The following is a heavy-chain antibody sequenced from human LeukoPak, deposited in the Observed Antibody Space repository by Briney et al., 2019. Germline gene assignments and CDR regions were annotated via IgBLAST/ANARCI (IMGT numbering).Heavy chain of an antibody. D-gene: IGHD2-15*01. CDR2: INSDGSST. J-gene: IGHJ5*02. CDR1: GFTFSSYW. CDR3: ARAGYCSGGSCYSYFDP. V-gene: IGHV3-74*01. Sequence: PGGSLRLSCAASGFTFSSYWMHWVRQAPGKGLVWVSRINSDGSSTSYADSVKGRFTISRDNAKNTLYLQMNSLRVEDTAVYYCARAGYCSGGSCYSYFDPWGQGTLVTVSS.